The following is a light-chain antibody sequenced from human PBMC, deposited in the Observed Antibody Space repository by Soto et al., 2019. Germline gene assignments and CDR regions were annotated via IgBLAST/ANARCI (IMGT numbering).Light chain of an antibody. CDR2: EVS. CDR1: SSDVGGYNY. V-gene: IGLV2-14*01. CDR3: SSYTSSSTLVV. Sequence: QSALTQPASVSGSPGQSITISCTGTSSDVGGYNYVSWYQQHPGKAPKLMIYEVSNRPSGVSNRFSGSKSGNTASLTISGXXAEDEXDYYCSSYTSSSTLVVFGGGTKVTVL. J-gene: IGLJ2*01.